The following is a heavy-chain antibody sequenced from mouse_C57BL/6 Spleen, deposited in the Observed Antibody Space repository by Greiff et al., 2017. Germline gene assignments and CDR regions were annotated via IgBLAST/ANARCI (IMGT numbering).Heavy chain of an antibody. CDR3: ARSELGSSGPYAMDY. D-gene: IGHD3-2*02. V-gene: IGHV1-18*01. CDR1: GYTFTDYN. Sequence: EVQLQQSGPELVKPGASVKIPCKASGYTFTDYNMDWVKQSHGKSLEWIGAINPNNGGTIYNQKFKGKATLTVDKSSSTAYMELRSLTSEDTAVYYCARSELGSSGPYAMDYWGQGTSVTVSS. CDR2: INPNNGGT. J-gene: IGHJ4*01.